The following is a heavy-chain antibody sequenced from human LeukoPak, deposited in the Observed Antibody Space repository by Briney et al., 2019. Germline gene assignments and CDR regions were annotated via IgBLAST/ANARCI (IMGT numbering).Heavy chain of an antibody. D-gene: IGHD3-9*01. Sequence: PGASLRLSCAASGFIFSNYAMSWVRQAPGKGLEWVSAITGSGDSTYYADSVKGRFTISRDNSKNTLYLQVNSLRAEDTAVYYCAKWGDYDILTGYYDSDYWGQGTLVTASS. CDR2: ITGSGDST. CDR1: GFIFSNYA. J-gene: IGHJ4*02. CDR3: AKWGDYDILTGYYDSDY. V-gene: IGHV3-23*01.